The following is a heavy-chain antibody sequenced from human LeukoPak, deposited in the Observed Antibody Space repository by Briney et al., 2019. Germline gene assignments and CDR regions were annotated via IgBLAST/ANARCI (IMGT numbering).Heavy chain of an antibody. D-gene: IGHD3-9*01. Sequence: GGSLRLSCAASGFSFSSYAMTWARQAPVKGLEWVSAISGSGGSTYYADSVKGRFTISRDNSKNTLYLQMNSLRAEDTAVYYCAKVGVPVTIFSIVDYWGQGTLVTVSS. CDR1: GFSFSSYA. CDR2: ISGSGGST. CDR3: AKVGVPVTIFSIVDY. J-gene: IGHJ4*02. V-gene: IGHV3-23*01.